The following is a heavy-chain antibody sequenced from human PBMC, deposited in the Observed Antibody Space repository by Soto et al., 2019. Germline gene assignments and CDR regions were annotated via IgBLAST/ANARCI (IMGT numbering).Heavy chain of an antibody. D-gene: IGHD2-15*01. Sequence: QVQLVQSGAEVKKPGSSVKVSCKASGGTFSSYAISWVRQAPGQGLEWMGGIIPIFGTANYAQKFQGRVTITADESTSTAYMELSSLRSEGTAVYYCARDCSGGSCYSLYYCYGMDVWGQGTTVTVSS. CDR3: ARDCSGGSCYSLYYCYGMDV. V-gene: IGHV1-69*01. CDR1: GGTFSSYA. J-gene: IGHJ6*02. CDR2: IIPIFGTA.